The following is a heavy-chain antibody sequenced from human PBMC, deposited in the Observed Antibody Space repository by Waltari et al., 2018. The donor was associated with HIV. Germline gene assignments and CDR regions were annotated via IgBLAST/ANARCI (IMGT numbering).Heavy chain of an antibody. Sequence: QLQLQESGPGLVKPSETLSLSCTVAGGSICSSSYYWAWIRQPPGKGLEWIGSIYYSGSTYYNPALKSRVTISVDTSKNQFSLKLSSVTAADTAVYYCARDEGQWLLGAFDIWGQGTMVTVSS. V-gene: IGHV4-39*07. CDR1: GGSICSSSYY. J-gene: IGHJ3*02. D-gene: IGHD6-19*01. CDR2: IYYSGST. CDR3: ARDEGQWLLGAFDI.